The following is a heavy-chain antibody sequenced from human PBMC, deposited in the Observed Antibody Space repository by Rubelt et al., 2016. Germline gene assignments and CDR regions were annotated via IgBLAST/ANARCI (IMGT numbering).Heavy chain of an antibody. CDR1: GFTFSRYA. Sequence: QVQLVESGGGVVQPGRSLRLSCAASGFTFSRYAIHWVRQAPGKGLEWVALISDDGSTKYYADSVKGRFTISRDNSKNTLYLQRNSLRAEDTAVYYCARDLSDSGRYHHFDYWGQGTLVTASS. CDR3: ARDLSDSGRYHHFDY. J-gene: IGHJ4*02. V-gene: IGHV3-30*04. D-gene: IGHD1-26*01. CDR2: ISDDGSTK.